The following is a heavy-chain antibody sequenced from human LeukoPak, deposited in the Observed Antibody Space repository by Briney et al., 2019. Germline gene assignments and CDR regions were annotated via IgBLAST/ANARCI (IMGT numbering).Heavy chain of an antibody. D-gene: IGHD3-9*01. CDR1: GGSISSST. J-gene: IGHJ4*02. Sequence: PSETLSLTCTVSGGSISSSTFYWGWIRQPPGKGLEWVPAISGSGGSTYNADSVKGRFTISRDNSKNTLYLQMNSLRAEDTAVYYCAKVRDWSQYYLDYWGQGTLVTVSS. CDR2: ISGSGGST. V-gene: IGHV3-23*01. CDR3: AKVRDWSQYYLDY.